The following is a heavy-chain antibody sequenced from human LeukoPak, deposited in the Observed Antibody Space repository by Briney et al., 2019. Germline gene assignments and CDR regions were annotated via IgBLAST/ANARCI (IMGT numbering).Heavy chain of an antibody. J-gene: IGHJ4*02. CDR3: ATPRGYWGSPPFDF. Sequence: GGSLRLSCAASGFTFSFTNSGLNWVRQAPGKGLELVGHIESMSAGETTEFAAPVKGIFTISRDDSKNTVYLEMNSLKTEDKDVYCCATPRGYWGSPPFDFWGQGTVVTISS. CDR2: IESMSAGETT. V-gene: IGHV3-15*04. D-gene: IGHD6-25*01. CDR1: GFTFSFTNSG.